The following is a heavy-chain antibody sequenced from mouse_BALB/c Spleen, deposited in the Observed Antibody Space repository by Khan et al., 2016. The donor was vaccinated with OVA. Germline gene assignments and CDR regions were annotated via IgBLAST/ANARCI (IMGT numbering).Heavy chain of an antibody. CDR3: ARAYYGNYRESMDY. D-gene: IGHD2-10*01. CDR1: GFSITGYG. Sequence: VQLQESGPGLVAPSQSLSITCTVSGFSITGYGVNWVRQPPGKGLEWLGMIWGDGSTDYNAALKSRLSITKDNSKSQVFLKMNSLQTDYTARYFCARAYYGNYRESMDYWGQGTSVTVSS. J-gene: IGHJ4*01. CDR2: IWGDGST. V-gene: IGHV2-6-7*01.